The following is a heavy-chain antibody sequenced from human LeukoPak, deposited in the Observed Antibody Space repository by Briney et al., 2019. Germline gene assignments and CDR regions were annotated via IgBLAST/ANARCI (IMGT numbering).Heavy chain of an antibody. CDR3: ARAPLTTGRNYYYMDV. CDR1: GGSISSYY. V-gene: IGHV4-59*01. Sequence: PSGTLSLTCTVSGGSISSYYWSWIRQPPGKGLEWIGYIYYSGSTNYNPSLKSRVTISVDTSKNQFSLKLSSVTAADTAVYYCARAPLTTGRNYYYMDVWGKGTTVTVSS. D-gene: IGHD3-22*01. J-gene: IGHJ6*03. CDR2: IYYSGST.